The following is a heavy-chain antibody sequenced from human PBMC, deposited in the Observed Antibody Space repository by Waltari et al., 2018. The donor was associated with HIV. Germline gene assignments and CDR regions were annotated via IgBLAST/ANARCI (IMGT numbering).Heavy chain of an antibody. Sequence: QVQLQQWGAGLLKPSETLSLTCAVYGGSFSGYYWSWIRQPPGKGLEWIGEINHSGSTNYNPSLKSRVTISVDTSKNQFSLKLSSVTAADTAVYYCARGIGSVEYSSYYYYYYGMDVWGQGTTVTVSS. CDR2: INHSGST. CDR3: ARGIGSVEYSSYYYYYYGMDV. V-gene: IGHV4-34*01. J-gene: IGHJ6*02. D-gene: IGHD6-6*01. CDR1: GGSFSGYY.